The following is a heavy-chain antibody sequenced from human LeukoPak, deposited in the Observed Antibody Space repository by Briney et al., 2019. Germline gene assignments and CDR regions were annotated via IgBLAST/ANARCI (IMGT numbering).Heavy chain of an antibody. CDR1: GGTFSSYA. D-gene: IGHD3-22*01. CDR3: ASWNDYDSSGYWFDY. CDR2: IIPILGIA. J-gene: IGHJ4*02. Sequence: GASVKVSCKASGGTFSSYAIIWVRQAPGQGLEWMGRIIPILGIANYAQKFQGRVTITADKSTSTAYMELSSLRSEDTAVYYCASWNDYDSSGYWFDYWGQGTLVTVSS. V-gene: IGHV1-69*04.